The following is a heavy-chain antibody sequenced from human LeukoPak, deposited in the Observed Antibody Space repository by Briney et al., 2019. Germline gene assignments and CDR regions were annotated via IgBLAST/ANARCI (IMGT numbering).Heavy chain of an antibody. CDR3: VTRSYTSGWPT. D-gene: IGHD6-19*01. CDR2: INPNSGGA. CDR1: GNTFIGNY. Sequence: ASVKVSCKASGNTFIGNYIHWVRQARGQGVEWMGWINPNSGGANYARRFQGRVTMTRDTSVTTAFLDLDRLTSDDTAVYYCVTRSYTSGWPTWGQGTLVTVSS. V-gene: IGHV1-2*02. J-gene: IGHJ5*02.